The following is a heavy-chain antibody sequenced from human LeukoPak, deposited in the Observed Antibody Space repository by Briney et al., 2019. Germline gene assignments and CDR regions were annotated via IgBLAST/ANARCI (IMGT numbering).Heavy chain of an antibody. Sequence: SGGSLRLSCAASGFTFSSYAMHWVRQAPGKGLEWVAVISYDGSNKYYADSVKGRFTISRDNSKNTLYLQMNSLRAEDTAVYYCAKNQVPYYWGQGTLVTVSS. CDR2: ISYDGSNK. D-gene: IGHD2-2*01. V-gene: IGHV3-30-3*02. J-gene: IGHJ4*02. CDR3: AKNQVPYY. CDR1: GFTFSSYA.